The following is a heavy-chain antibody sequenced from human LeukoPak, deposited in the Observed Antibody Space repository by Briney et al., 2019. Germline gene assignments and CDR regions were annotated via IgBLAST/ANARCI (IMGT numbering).Heavy chain of an antibody. CDR2: IRSKAYGGTT. D-gene: IGHD3-9*01. CDR1: GFTFGDYA. V-gene: IGHV3-49*03. Sequence: GGSLRLSCTASGFTFGDYAMSWFRQAPGKGLEWVGFIRSKAYGGTTEYAASVKGRFTISRDDSKSIAYLQMISLKTEDTAVYYCTTTPLKIDWLFWYFDYWGQGTLVTVSS. CDR3: TTTPLKIDWLFWYFDY. J-gene: IGHJ4*02.